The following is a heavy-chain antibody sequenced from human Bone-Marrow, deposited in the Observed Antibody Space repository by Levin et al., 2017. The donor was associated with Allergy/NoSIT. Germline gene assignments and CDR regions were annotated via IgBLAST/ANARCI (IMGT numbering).Heavy chain of an antibody. CDR2: ISGSGGST. D-gene: IGHD5-24*01. J-gene: IGHJ4*02. V-gene: IGHV3-23*01. Sequence: GESLKISCAASGFTFSSYAMSWVRQAPGKGLEWVSAISGSGGSTYYADSVKGRFTISRDNSKNTLYLQMNSLRAEDTAVYYCAKRIDGYSYFDYWGQGTLVTVSS. CDR1: GFTFSSYA. CDR3: AKRIDGYSYFDY.